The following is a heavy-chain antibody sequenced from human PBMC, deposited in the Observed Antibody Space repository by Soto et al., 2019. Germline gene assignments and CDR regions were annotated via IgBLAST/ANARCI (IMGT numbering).Heavy chain of an antibody. CDR3: ARLGITGTTGGDY. CDR1: GGSFSGYY. J-gene: IGHJ4*02. D-gene: IGHD1-7*01. Sequence: QVQLQQWGAGLLKPSETLSLTCAVYGGSFSGYYWSWIRQPPGKGLEWIGEINHSGSTYYNPSLKSGVTISVDTTKNQFSLKLSSVTAADTAVYYCARLGITGTTGGDYWGQGTLVTVSS. CDR2: INHSGST. V-gene: IGHV4-34*01.